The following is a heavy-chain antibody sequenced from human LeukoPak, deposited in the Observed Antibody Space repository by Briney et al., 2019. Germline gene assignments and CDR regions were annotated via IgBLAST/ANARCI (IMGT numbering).Heavy chain of an antibody. CDR2: IWPSGST. CDR3: ARATRRDWYFDL. CDR1: GGSISSGPYF. J-gene: IGHJ2*01. Sequence: SETLSLTCSVSGGSISSGPYFWSWIRQSPGQGLEWIGYIWPSGSTNYNPSLSGRVAISLDKSRNHFTLMVTAVTAADTAVYYCARATRRDWYFDLWGRGTLVTVSS. V-gene: IGHV4-30-2*06.